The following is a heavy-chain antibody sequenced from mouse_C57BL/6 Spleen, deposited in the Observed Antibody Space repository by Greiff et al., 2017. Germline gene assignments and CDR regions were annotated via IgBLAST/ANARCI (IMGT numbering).Heavy chain of an antibody. CDR1: GYAFTNYL. CDR3: ARRGTVVAHWYFDV. CDR2: INPGSGGT. Sequence: QVQLQQSGAELVRPGTSVKVSCKASGYAFTNYLIEWVKQRPGQGLEWIGVINPGSGGTNYNEKFKGKATLTADKSSSTAYMQLSSLTSEDSAVYFGARRGTVVAHWYFDVWGTGTTGTVSS. V-gene: IGHV1-54*01. J-gene: IGHJ1*03. D-gene: IGHD1-1*01.